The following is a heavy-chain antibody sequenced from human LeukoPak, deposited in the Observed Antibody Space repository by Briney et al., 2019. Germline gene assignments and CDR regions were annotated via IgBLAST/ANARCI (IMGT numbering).Heavy chain of an antibody. CDR1: GGSFSGYY. V-gene: IGHV4-34*01. CDR3: ASPGYYYDSSGYSY. CDR2: INHSGST. D-gene: IGHD3-22*01. J-gene: IGHJ4*02. Sequence: SETLSLTCAVYGGSFSGYYWSWIRQPPGKGLEWIGEINHSGSTNYNPPLKSRVTISVDTSKNQFSLKLSSVTAADTAVYYCASPGYYYDSSGYSYWGQGTLVTVSS.